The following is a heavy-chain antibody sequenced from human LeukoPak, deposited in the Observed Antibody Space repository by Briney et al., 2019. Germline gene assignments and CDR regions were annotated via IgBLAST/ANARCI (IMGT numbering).Heavy chain of an antibody. CDR1: GYTLTGYY. Sequence: ASVKVSCKASGYTLTGYYMHWVRQAPGQGPEWMGIINPSGGSTSYPQKFQGRVTMTRDTSTSTVYMELNSLRSEDTAVYYCARGRSLLGHCSDTSCPLFDYWGQGTLVTVSS. CDR2: INPSGGST. V-gene: IGHV1-46*01. CDR3: ARGRSLLGHCSDTSCPLFDY. J-gene: IGHJ4*02. D-gene: IGHD2-2*01.